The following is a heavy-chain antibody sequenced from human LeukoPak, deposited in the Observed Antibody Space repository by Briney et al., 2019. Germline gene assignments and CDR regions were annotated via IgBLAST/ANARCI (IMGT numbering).Heavy chain of an antibody. CDR1: GGTFSSYA. V-gene: IGHV1-69*05. CDR3: ARVPGNSGNLGDLGY. Sequence: EASVKVSCKASGGTFSSYAISWVRQAPGQGLEWMGGIIPIFGTANYAQKFQGRVTMTRNTSISTAYMELSSLRSEDTAVYYCARVPGNSGNLGDLGYWGQGTLVTVSS. D-gene: IGHD1-26*01. J-gene: IGHJ4*02. CDR2: IIPIFGTA.